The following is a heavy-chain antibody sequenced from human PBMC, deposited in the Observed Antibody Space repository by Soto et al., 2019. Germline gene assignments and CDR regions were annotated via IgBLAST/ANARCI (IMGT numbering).Heavy chain of an antibody. V-gene: IGHV4-61*01. Sequence: QVQLQESGPGLVKPSETLSLTCTVSGGSVSSGSHYWSWIRQPPGKGLEWIGYVSDSGTTTYNPSLKSRVSISVDTSKNQISLKLSSVTAADTAVYYCARESSDWNDAFDIWGQGTTVTVSS. CDR1: GGSVSSGSHY. CDR2: VSDSGTT. CDR3: ARESSDWNDAFDI. J-gene: IGHJ3*02. D-gene: IGHD1-1*01.